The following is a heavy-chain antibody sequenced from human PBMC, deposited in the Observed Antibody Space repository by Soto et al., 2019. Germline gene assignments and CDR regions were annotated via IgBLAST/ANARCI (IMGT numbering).Heavy chain of an antibody. J-gene: IGHJ4*02. CDR2: INPSGGST. D-gene: IGHD3-22*01. Sequence: ASVKGSCKASGYTLIMYYIHWLRQTPGQGLEWMGLINPSGGSTIYAQKFQGRVTMTRDTSTSTVYMDLSSLRSEDTAVYYCARSPYSSGYYYAIDYWGQGTLVTVSS. CDR1: GYTLIMYY. CDR3: ARSPYSSGYYYAIDY. V-gene: IGHV1-46*01.